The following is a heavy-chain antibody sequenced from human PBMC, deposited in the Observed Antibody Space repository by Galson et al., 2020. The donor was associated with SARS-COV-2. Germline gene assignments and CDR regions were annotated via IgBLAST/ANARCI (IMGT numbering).Heavy chain of an antibody. CDR3: ARDRGTYYYDSSGYLPY. Sequence: GGSLSLYCAASGFTFSSYAMHWVRQAPGKGLEWVAVITYDGSNKYYADSVKGRFTISRDNSKNTLYLQMNSLRAEDTAVYYCARDRGTYYYDSSGYLPYWGQGTRVTVSS. D-gene: IGHD3-22*01. V-gene: IGHV3-30-3*01. J-gene: IGHJ4*02. CDR1: GFTFSSYA. CDR2: ITYDGSNK.